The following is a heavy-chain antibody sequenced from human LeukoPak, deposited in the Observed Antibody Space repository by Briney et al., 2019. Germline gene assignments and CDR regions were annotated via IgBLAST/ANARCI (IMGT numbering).Heavy chain of an antibody. CDR3: ACGVDFSSGSKRGFDY. V-gene: IGHV3-48*01. D-gene: IGHD3-3*01. CDR2: MSRSRDTI. Sequence: GGSLRLSCAASGFTFSSYSMNWVRQAPGKGLEWVSYMSRSRDTIYYADSVKGRFTISRDNAKSSLFSQMNSLRAEDTAIYYCACGVDFSSGSKRGFDYWGLGTLVTVSS. J-gene: IGHJ4*02. CDR1: GFTFSSYS.